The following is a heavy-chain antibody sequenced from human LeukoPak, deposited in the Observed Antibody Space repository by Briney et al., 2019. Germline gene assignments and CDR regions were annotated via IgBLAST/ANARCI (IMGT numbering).Heavy chain of an antibody. CDR2: IYTSGST. CDR1: GGSISSYY. Sequence: SETLPLTCTVSGGSISSYYWSWIRQPPGKGLEWIGYIYTSGSTNYNPSLKSRVTISVDTSKNQFSLKLSSVTAADTAVYYCARHPRSGHAFDYWGQGTLVTVSS. CDR3: ARHPRSGHAFDY. J-gene: IGHJ4*02. V-gene: IGHV4-4*09.